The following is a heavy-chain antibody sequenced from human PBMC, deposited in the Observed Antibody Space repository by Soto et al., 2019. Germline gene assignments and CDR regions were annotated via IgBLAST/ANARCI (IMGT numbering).Heavy chain of an antibody. CDR1: GGTFSRNA. D-gene: IGHD4-17*01. V-gene: IGHV1-69*12. CDR2: IIPLFGTT. CDR3: ARDGAVTVTTSYFDY. Sequence: QVQLVQSGAEVKKPGSSVKVSCKASGGTFSRNAINWVRQAPGQGLEWMGGIIPLFGTTNYAQNFQGRVTITADESPNTAYMELSSLRSEDTAVYYCARDGAVTVTTSYFDYWGQGTLVSVSS. J-gene: IGHJ4*02.